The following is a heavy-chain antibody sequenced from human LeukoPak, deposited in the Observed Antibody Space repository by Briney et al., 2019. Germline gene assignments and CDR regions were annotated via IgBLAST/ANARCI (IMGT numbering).Heavy chain of an antibody. CDR3: ARGDILTGYSY. J-gene: IGHJ4*02. Sequence: SETLSLTCAVYGGPFRGYYWSWIRQPPGKGLEWIGEFNHRGSTKYTPSLKSRVTISVATSNIQFSLIVRTATAADTALYYCARGDILTGYSYWGQGTLVTVSS. CDR2: FNHRGST. V-gene: IGHV4-34*01. D-gene: IGHD3-9*01. CDR1: GGPFRGYY.